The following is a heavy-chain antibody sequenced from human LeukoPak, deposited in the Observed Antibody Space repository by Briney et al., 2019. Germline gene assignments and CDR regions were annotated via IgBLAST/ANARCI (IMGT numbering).Heavy chain of an antibody. J-gene: IGHJ4*02. CDR3: ARSNWATIDLFFDY. D-gene: IGHD5-24*01. Sequence: SGGSLRLSCAASGFTFSSYSMNWVRQAPGKGLEWVSYISSSSSTIYYADSVKGRFTISRDNAKNSLYLQMNSLRAEDTAVYYCARSNWATIDLFFDYWGQGTLVTVSS. CDR2: ISSSSSTI. V-gene: IGHV3-48*01. CDR1: GFTFSSYS.